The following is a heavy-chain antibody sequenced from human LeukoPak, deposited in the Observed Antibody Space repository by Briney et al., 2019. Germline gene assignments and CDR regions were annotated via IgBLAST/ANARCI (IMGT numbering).Heavy chain of an antibody. CDR1: GGSISSYY. V-gene: IGHV4-59*01. J-gene: IGHJ4*02. Sequence: SETLSLTCTVSGGSISSYYWSWIRQPPGKGLEWIGYIYYSGSTNYNPSLKSRVTISVDTSKNQFSLKLSSVTAADTAVYYCARRTYSRPYYFDYWGQGTLVTVSS. CDR3: ARRTYSRPYYFDY. D-gene: IGHD6-13*01. CDR2: IYYSGST.